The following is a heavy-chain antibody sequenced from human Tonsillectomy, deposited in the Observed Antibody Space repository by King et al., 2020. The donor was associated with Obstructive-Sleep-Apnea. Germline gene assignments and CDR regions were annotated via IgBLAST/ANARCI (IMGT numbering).Heavy chain of an antibody. V-gene: IGHV3-33*01. J-gene: IGHJ4*02. D-gene: IGHD6-13*01. CDR3: ARVRYSSSYYYFDY. Sequence: VQLVESGGGVVQPGRSLRLSCAASGFTFSSYGMHWVRQAPGKGLEWVAVIWYDGSNKYYADSVKGRFTISRDNSKNTLYLQMNSLRAEDTAVYYCARVRYSSSYYYFDYWGQGTLGTAS. CDR1: GFTFSSYG. CDR2: IWYDGSNK.